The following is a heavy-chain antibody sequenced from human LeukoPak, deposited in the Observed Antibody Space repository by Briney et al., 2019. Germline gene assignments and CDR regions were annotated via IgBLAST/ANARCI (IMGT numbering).Heavy chain of an antibody. Sequence: SETLSLTCTVSGGSIRSYYWSWIRQPPGKGLEWIGYIYYSGSTNYNPSLKSRVTISVDTSKNQFSLKLSSVTAADTAVYYCARSADQWLVRVSWFDPWGQGTLVTVSS. J-gene: IGHJ5*02. CDR1: GGSIRSYY. CDR3: ARSADQWLVRVSWFDP. V-gene: IGHV4-59*01. CDR2: IYYSGST. D-gene: IGHD6-19*01.